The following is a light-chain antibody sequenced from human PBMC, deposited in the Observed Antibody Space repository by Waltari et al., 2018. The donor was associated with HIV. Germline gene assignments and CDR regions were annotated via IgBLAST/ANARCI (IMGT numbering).Light chain of an antibody. CDR1: QSVNINY. J-gene: IGKJ5*01. CDR3: PQYGGSPIT. Sequence: DIVLTQSPGTLSLSPGEKATLSCRASQSVNINYLAWYQHKPGQAPRLLIYGASSRATGIPDRVSGSGSGTDFTLTISRLGPEDSAVDYCPQYGGSPITFGQGTRLGIK. V-gene: IGKV3-20*01. CDR2: GAS.